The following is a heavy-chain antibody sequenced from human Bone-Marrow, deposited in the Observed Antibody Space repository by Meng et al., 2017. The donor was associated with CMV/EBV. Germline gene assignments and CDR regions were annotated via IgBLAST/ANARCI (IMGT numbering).Heavy chain of an antibody. V-gene: IGHV3-21*01. CDR3: AKSPQSRFIVVVPADKQQLREISVSKQGY. CDR1: GFTFSSYS. J-gene: IGHJ4*02. Sequence: GESLKISCAASGFTFSSYSMNWVRQAPGKGLEWVSSISSSSSYIYYAGSVKGRFTISRDNAKNSLYLQMNSLRAEDTAVYYCAKSPQSRFIVVVPADKQQLREISVSKQGYWGQGTLVTVSS. CDR2: ISSSSSYI. D-gene: IGHD2-2*01.